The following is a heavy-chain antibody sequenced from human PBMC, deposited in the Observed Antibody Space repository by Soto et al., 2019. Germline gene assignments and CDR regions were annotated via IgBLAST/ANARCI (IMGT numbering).Heavy chain of an antibody. V-gene: IGHV4-34*01. D-gene: IGHD2-15*01. CDR2: INHSGST. CDR3: ARWGCSGGSCYFA. J-gene: IGHJ5*02. CDR1: GGSFSGYY. Sequence: PSETLSLTCAVYGGSFSGYYWSWIRQPPGKGLEWIGEINHSGSTNYNPSLKSRVTISVDTSKNQFSLKLSSVTAADTAVYYCARWGCSGGSCYFAWGQGTLVTVSS.